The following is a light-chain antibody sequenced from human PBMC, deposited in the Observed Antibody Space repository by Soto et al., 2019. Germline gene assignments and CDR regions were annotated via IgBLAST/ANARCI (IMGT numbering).Light chain of an antibody. V-gene: IGKV1-33*01. CDR2: DAS. J-gene: IGKJ2*01. CDR3: QQYDNLPYT. Sequence: DIQMTQSPSSLSASVGDRVTITCQASQDISNYLNWYQQKPGKAPKLLIYDASNLETRVPSRFSGSGSWTDFTFTISSLQPGDIATYYCQQYDNLPYTFGQGTKLEIK. CDR1: QDISNY.